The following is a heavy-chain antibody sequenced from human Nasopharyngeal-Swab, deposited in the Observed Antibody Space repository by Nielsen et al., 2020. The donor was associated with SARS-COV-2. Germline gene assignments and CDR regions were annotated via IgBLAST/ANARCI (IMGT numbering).Heavy chain of an antibody. CDR1: GASISGHH. CDR2: VAYSGRT. V-gene: IGHV4-59*11. D-gene: IGHD3-22*01. J-gene: IGHJ4*02. CDR3: AREEYYYDSSGNYYRAFDN. Sequence: SETLSLTCTVSGASISGHHWSWIRQPPGKGLEWIGYVAYSGRTNYNPSLNSRVTISADSSKNQFSLELGSVTAADTAVYYCAREEYYYDSSGNYYRAFDNWGQGTLVSVSS.